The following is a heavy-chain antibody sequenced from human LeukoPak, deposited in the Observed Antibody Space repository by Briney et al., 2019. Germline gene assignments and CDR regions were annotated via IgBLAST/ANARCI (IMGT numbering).Heavy chain of an antibody. CDR1: GYSFTSYW. V-gene: IGHV5-51*01. J-gene: IGHJ3*02. CDR2: IYPGDSDT. Sequence: GESLKISCKGSGYSFTSYWIGWVRQMPGKGLEWMGIIYPGDSDTGYSPSFQGQVTISADKSISTAYLQWSSLKASDTAMYYCAREYYYDSSGYSKDALDIWGQGTMVTVSS. D-gene: IGHD3-22*01. CDR3: AREYYYDSSGYSKDALDI.